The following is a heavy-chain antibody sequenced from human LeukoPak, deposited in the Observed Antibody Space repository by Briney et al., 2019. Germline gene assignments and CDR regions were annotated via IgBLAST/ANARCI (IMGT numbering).Heavy chain of an antibody. CDR1: GYTFTGYY. CDR3: ARDFGRGYSGYDSN. J-gene: IGHJ4*02. V-gene: IGHV1-2*02. D-gene: IGHD5-12*01. CDR2: INPNSGGT. Sequence: ASVKVSCKASGYTFTGYYMHWVRQAAGQGLERMGWINPNSGGTNYAQKFQGRVTMTRDTSISTAYMELSRLRSDDTAVYYCARDFGRGYSGYDSNWGQGTLVTVSS.